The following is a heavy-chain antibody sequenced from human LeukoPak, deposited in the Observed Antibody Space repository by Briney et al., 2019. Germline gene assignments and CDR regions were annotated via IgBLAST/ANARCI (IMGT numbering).Heavy chain of an antibody. Sequence: GGSLRLSCAASGFSFSNYWMSWVRQAPGKGLEWVANIKQDGSEGYYVDSAKGRFTISRDNAKNSLYLQMNSLRAEDTAVYYCARGNQGWRGIAQIWGQGTLVTVSS. V-gene: IGHV3-7*01. D-gene: IGHD6-13*01. CDR3: ARGNQGWRGIAQI. CDR2: IKQDGSEG. CDR1: GFSFSNYW. J-gene: IGHJ4*02.